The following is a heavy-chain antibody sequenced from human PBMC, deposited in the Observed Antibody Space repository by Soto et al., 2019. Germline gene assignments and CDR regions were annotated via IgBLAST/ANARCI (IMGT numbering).Heavy chain of an antibody. Sequence: PSETLSLTCAVYGGSFSGYYWSWIRQPPGKGLEWIGEINHSGSTNYNPSLKSRVTISVDTSKNQFSLKLSSVTAADTAVYYCARGQRYCSGGSCYFYYYYYMDVWGKGTTVTVSS. CDR2: INHSGST. J-gene: IGHJ6*03. CDR1: GGSFSGYY. CDR3: ARGQRYCSGGSCYFYYYYYMDV. D-gene: IGHD2-15*01. V-gene: IGHV4-34*01.